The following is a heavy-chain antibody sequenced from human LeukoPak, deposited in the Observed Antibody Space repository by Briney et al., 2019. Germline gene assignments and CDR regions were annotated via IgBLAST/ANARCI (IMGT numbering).Heavy chain of an antibody. V-gene: IGHV4-59*01. J-gene: IGHJ4*02. D-gene: IGHD5-24*01. CDR2: IYYSGST. Sequence: PSETLSLTCTVSGGSISSYYWSWIRQPPGKGLEWIGYIYYSGSTNYNPSLKSRVTISVDTSKNQFSLKLSSVTAADTAVYYCARRDGYISAIGYWGQGTLVTVSS. CDR1: GGSISSYY. CDR3: ARRDGYISAIGY.